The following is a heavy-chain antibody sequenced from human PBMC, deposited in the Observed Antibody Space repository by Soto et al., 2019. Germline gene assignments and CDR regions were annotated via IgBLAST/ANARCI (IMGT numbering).Heavy chain of an antibody. D-gene: IGHD3-22*01. V-gene: IGHV4-39*01. Sequence: QMQLQDSGPGLVKPSETLSLTCTVSGGSISSGSYYWGWIRQPPGQGLEWLGTIYSLGNTYYNPSLKSRVTISVDKSKSQLFLKLSSVTAPDTAVYYCARQIYDSSGYYYAYWGQGTLVTVSS. J-gene: IGHJ4*02. CDR2: IYSLGNT. CDR1: GGSISSGSYY. CDR3: ARQIYDSSGYYYAY.